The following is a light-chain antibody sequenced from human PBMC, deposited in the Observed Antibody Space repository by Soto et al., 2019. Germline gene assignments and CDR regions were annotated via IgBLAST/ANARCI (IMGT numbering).Light chain of an antibody. CDR2: GTF. Sequence: VMTQSPATLSVSPGERATLSCRASQSVKSNLAWYQHKPGKAPRLLMYGTFTRVIGIPARFSGSGSGTEFTLTISSLQSEDFAIYYCQQYNNWPYTFGQGTKLEI. V-gene: IGKV3-15*01. J-gene: IGKJ2*01. CDR1: QSVKSN. CDR3: QQYNNWPYT.